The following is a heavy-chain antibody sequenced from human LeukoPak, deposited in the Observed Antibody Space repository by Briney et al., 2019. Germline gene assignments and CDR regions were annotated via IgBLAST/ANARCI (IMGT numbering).Heavy chain of an antibody. D-gene: IGHD5-24*01. CDR2: ISYDGSNK. CDR1: GFTFSSYA. V-gene: IGHV3-30*04. J-gene: IGHJ4*02. Sequence: PGGSLRLSCAASGFTFSSYAMHWVRQAPGKGLEWVAVISYDGSNKYYADSVKGRFTISRDNSKNTLYLQMNSLRAEDTAVYYCAREMPMATIHFDYWGQGTLVTVSS. CDR3: AREMPMATIHFDY.